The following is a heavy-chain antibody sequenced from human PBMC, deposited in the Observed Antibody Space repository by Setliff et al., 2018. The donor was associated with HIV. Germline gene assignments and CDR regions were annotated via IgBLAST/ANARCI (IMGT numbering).Heavy chain of an antibody. V-gene: IGHV3-7*01. J-gene: IGHJ3*02. CDR2: IKQDGSEK. CDR1: GFPVSDNY. Sequence: GGSLRLSCAVSGFPVSDNYMSWVRQAPGKGLEWVAKIKQDGSEKYYVDSVKGRFTISRDNAKNSLYLQMNSLRAEDTAMYYCARDWRSGHEYDAFDIWGQGTMVTVSS. D-gene: IGHD3-16*01. CDR3: ARDWRSGHEYDAFDI.